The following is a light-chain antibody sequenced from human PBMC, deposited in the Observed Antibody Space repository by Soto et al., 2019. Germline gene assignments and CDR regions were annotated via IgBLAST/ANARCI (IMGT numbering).Light chain of an antibody. J-gene: IGLJ1*01. Sequence: QSVLTQPSSASGAPGQRVTISCSGSASNIGRDPVNWYQQVPGTAPKLLIYENNHRHSGVPDRFSGSKSCTSASLVISGLQSEDEAEDFCAGWDGSLKGFVFGTGTKVTVL. V-gene: IGLV1-44*01. CDR2: ENN. CDR3: AGWDGSLKGFV. CDR1: ASNIGRDP.